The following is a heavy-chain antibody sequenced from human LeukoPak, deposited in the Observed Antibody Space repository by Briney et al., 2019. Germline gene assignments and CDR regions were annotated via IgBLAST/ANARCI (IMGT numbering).Heavy chain of an antibody. J-gene: IGHJ4*02. D-gene: IGHD3-22*01. CDR1: GGSISSYY. CDR2: IYYSGST. Sequence: SETLSLTCAVSGGSISSYYWSWIRQPPGKGLEWIGYIYYSGSTNYNPSLKSRVTISVDTSKNQFSLKLSSVTAADTAVYYCASGYDSSGFFDYWGQGTLVTVSS. CDR3: ASGYDSSGFFDY. V-gene: IGHV4-59*01.